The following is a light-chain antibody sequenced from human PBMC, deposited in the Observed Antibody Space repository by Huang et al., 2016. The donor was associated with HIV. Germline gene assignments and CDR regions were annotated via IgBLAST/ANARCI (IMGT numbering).Light chain of an antibody. CDR3: QQYYSTPFT. J-gene: IGKJ3*01. CDR2: WAS. CDR1: QSVLYSSNNNNY. V-gene: IGKV4-1*01. Sequence: DIVMTQSPDSLAVSRGEGVTTNCKPSQSVLYSSNNNNYLTWYQEKPGQPPKLLIYWASTRESGVPDRFSGSGSGTDFTLTISSLQAEDVAVYYCQQYYSTPFTFGPGTKVDIK.